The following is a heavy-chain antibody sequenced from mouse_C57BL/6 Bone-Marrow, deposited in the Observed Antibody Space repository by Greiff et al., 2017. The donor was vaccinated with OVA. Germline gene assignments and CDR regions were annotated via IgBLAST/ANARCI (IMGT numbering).Heavy chain of an antibody. CDR2: IYPGDGDT. CDR1: GYAFSSYW. CDR3: AGYDYPRGDY. D-gene: IGHD2-4*01. Sequence: QVQLQQSGAELVKPGASVKISCKASGYAFSSYWLNWVQQRPGTGLEWIGQIYPGDGDTNYNGKFKGKATLTADKSSSTAYMQLSSLTSEDSAVYFCAGYDYPRGDYWGQGTTLTVSS. V-gene: IGHV1-80*01. J-gene: IGHJ2*01.